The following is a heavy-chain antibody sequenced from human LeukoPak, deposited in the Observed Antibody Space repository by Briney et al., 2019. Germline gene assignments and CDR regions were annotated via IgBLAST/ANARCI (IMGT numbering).Heavy chain of an antibody. V-gene: IGHV1-8*01. J-gene: IGHJ5*02. D-gene: IGHD6-13*01. CDR3: ARDRKYSSSWYPKNWFDP. CDR2: MNPNSGNT. CDR1: GYTFTSYD. Sequence: GASVKVSCKASGYTFTSYDINWVRQATGQGLEWMGWMNPNSGNTGYAQKFQGRVTMTRDTSISTAYMELSRLRSDDTAVYYCARDRKYSSSWYPKNWFDPWGQGTLVTVSS.